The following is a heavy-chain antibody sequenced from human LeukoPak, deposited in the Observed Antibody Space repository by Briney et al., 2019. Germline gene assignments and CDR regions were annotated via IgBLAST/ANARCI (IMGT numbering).Heavy chain of an antibody. CDR3: AGELEYYYMDV. D-gene: IGHD1-1*01. CDR1: GGSISSGSYY. Sequence: SETLSLTCTVSGGSISSGSYYWSWIRQPAGKGLEWIGRIYTSGSTNYNPSLKSRVTISLDTSKKQFSLKLSSVTAADTAVYYCAGELEYYYMDVWGKGTTVAVSS. CDR2: IYTSGST. V-gene: IGHV4-61*02. J-gene: IGHJ6*03.